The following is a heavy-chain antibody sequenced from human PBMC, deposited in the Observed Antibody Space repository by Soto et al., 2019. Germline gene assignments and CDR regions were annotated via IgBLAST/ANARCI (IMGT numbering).Heavy chain of an antibody. Sequence: GESLKISCKGSGYSFTSYWIGWVRQMPGKGLEWMGIIYPGDSDTRYSPSFQGQVTISADKSISTAYLQWSSLKASDTAMYYCARLLATHTYYYGSGRSGWFDPWGQGTLVTVSS. CDR3: ARLLATHTYYYGSGRSGWFDP. V-gene: IGHV5-51*01. J-gene: IGHJ5*02. CDR2: IYPGDSDT. CDR1: GYSFTSYW. D-gene: IGHD3-10*01.